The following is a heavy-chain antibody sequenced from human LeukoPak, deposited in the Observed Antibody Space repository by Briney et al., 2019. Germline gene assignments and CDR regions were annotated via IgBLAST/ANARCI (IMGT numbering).Heavy chain of an antibody. CDR3: ASSGYSSSGYDP. CDR1: GGSISSYY. V-gene: IGHV4-4*07. Sequence: SETLPLTCSVSGGSISSYYWSWIRLPAGKGLEWIGRIYTRGSTNYNPALSSRVTMSVDTSKNQFSLKLSSVTAADTAVYFCASSGYSSSGYDPWGQGMLVTVSS. J-gene: IGHJ5*02. CDR2: IYTRGST. D-gene: IGHD6-13*01.